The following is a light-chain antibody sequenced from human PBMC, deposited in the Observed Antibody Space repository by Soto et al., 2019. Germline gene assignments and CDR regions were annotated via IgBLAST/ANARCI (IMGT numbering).Light chain of an antibody. Sequence: IPLTQSPASLSASFGDRVTFTCRASQDIAIYLAWYQQKPGEAPNLLIHTASTLHGGVPSRFSGSGSGTDFTLTITSLQAEDFATYYCQQTRAYPSTFGGGTKVDI. J-gene: IGKJ4*01. CDR2: TAS. CDR3: QQTRAYPST. CDR1: QDIAIY. V-gene: IGKV1-9*01.